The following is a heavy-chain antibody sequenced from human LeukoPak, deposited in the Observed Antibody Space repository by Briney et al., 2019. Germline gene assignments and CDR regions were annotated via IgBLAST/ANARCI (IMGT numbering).Heavy chain of an antibody. CDR1: GGSISSGGYS. Sequence: SETLSLTCAVSGGSISSGGYSWSWIRQPPGKGLEWIGYIYHTGSTYYNPSLKGRVTISVDRSKNQFSLNLNFVTAADTALYYCARGDGSGSGRWFDPWGQGTLITVSS. J-gene: IGHJ5*02. CDR2: IYHTGST. D-gene: IGHD3-10*01. V-gene: IGHV4-30-2*01. CDR3: ARGDGSGSGRWFDP.